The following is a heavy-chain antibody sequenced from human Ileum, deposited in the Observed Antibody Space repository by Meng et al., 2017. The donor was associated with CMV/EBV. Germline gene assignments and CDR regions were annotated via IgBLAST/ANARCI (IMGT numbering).Heavy chain of an antibody. CDR2: ISYDDTNK. CDR1: GFTFSDYA. D-gene: IGHD2-2*01. V-gene: IGHV3-30-3*01. J-gene: IGHJ4*02. Sequence: GGSLRLSCVASGFTFSDYAMAWVRRAPGKGLEWVAAISYDDTNKYYADSVKGRFTISRDNSKNTLFLQMNSLRAEDTAVYYCARGGYCGHNNCFHFERYYFDYWGQGTLVTVSS. CDR3: ARGGYCGHNNCFHFERYYFDY.